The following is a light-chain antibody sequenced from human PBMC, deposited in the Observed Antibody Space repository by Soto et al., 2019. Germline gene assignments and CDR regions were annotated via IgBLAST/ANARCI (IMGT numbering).Light chain of an antibody. V-gene: IGKV3-15*01. CDR2: GAS. J-gene: IGKJ1*01. CDR1: QRIGSN. CDR3: QQYNFWPT. Sequence: EIVMTQSPATLSVSPGETATLSCRASQRIGSNLAWYQQKPGQAPSLLIYGASPRATGVPDRFSGSGSGTEFTLTIISLQSEDIAVYYCQQYNFWPTFGQGTKVEIK.